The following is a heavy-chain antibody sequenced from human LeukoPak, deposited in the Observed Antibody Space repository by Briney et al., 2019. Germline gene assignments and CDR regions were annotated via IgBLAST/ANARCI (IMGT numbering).Heavy chain of an antibody. V-gene: IGHV3-30-3*01. D-gene: IGHD3-10*01. Sequence: GGSLRLSCAASGFTFSSYAMHWVRQAPGKGLEWVAVISYDGSNKYYADSVKGRFTISRDNSKNTLYLQMNSLRAEDTAVYYCAREVVLGPFGELLYDAFDIWGQGTMVTVSS. CDR1: GFTFSSYA. CDR3: AREVVLGPFGELLYDAFDI. J-gene: IGHJ3*02. CDR2: ISYDGSNK.